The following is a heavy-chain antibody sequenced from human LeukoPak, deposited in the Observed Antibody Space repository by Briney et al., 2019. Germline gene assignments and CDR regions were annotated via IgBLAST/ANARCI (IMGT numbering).Heavy chain of an antibody. V-gene: IGHV1-2*02. CDR1: GHTSTRYD. CDR2: IYPNSGGI. CDR3: ARDAAFGGVIVT. J-gene: IGHJ5*02. D-gene: IGHD3-16*02. Sequence: GASVKVSCKASGHTSTRYDMHWGRQAPGHGLEWMGWIYPNSGGIYYEQKFRGRVTMTSDTSISTAYMELSRLRSDDTAVYYCARDAAFGGVIVTWGQGTLVTVSS.